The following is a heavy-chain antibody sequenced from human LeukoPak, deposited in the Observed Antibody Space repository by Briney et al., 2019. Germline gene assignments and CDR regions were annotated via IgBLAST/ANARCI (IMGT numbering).Heavy chain of an antibody. CDR1: GGSFSGYY. D-gene: IGHD6-13*01. CDR2: INHSGST. Sequence: SETLSLTCAVYGGSFSGYYWSWIRQPPGKGLEWIGEINHSGSTNYNPSLKSRVTISVDTSKNQFSLKLSSVTAADTAVYYCASGRSAAGPIDYWGQGTLVTVSS. CDR3: ASGRSAAGPIDY. V-gene: IGHV4-34*01. J-gene: IGHJ4*02.